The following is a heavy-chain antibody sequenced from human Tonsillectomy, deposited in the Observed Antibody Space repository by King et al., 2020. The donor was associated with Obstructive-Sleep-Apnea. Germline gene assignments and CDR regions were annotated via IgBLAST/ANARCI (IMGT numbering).Heavy chain of an antibody. CDR3: ARDGEEDYSSDEYPFYFDF. CDR2: IAFDGSIK. D-gene: IGHD3-22*01. V-gene: IGHV3-30-3*01. Sequence: QLVQSGGGVVQPGKSLRLSCAASGFTFSSYAMHWVRQVPGKGLEWVAVIAFDGSIKYYADSVKDRITISRDNFNNTLYLQMSSLRAEDTAVHYCARDGEEDYSSDEYPFYFDFWGQGTLVTVSS. CDR1: GFTFSSYA. J-gene: IGHJ4*02.